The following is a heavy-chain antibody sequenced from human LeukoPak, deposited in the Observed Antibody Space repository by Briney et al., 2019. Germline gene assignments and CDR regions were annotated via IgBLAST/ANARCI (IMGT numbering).Heavy chain of an antibody. CDR1: GFTFSSYA. CDR3: AKVGPYSSSWYDYYYYGMDV. Sequence: GGSLRLSCAASGFTFSSYAMSWVRQAPGKGLEWVSAISGGGGSTYYADSVKGRFTISRDNSKNTLYLQMNSLRAEDTAVYYCAKVGPYSSSWYDYYYYGMDVWGQGTTVTVSS. D-gene: IGHD6-13*01. CDR2: ISGGGGST. V-gene: IGHV3-23*01. J-gene: IGHJ6*02.